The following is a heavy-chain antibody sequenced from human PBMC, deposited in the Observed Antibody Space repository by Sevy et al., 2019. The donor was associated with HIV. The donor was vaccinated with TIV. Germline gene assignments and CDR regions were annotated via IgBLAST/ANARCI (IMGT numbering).Heavy chain of an antibody. CDR3: ARILDTAMPRDAEDVDY. CDR1: GFTFSSYG. J-gene: IGHJ4*02. Sequence: GGSLRLSCAASGFTFSSYGMHWVRQAPGKGLEWVAVIWYDGSNKYYADSVKGRFTISRGNSKNTLYLQMNSLRAEDTAVYYCARILDTAMPRDAEDVDYWGQGTLVTVSS. CDR2: IWYDGSNK. V-gene: IGHV3-33*01. D-gene: IGHD5-18*01.